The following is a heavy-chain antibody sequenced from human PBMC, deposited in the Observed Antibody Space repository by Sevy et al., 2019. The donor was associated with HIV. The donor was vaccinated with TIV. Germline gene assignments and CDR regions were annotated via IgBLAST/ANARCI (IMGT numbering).Heavy chain of an antibody. CDR3: ARARDGYNPYYFDY. D-gene: IGHD5-12*01. V-gene: IGHV4-59*13. CDR2: IYYSGST. Sequence: SETLSLTCTVSGGSISSYYWSWIRQPPGKGLEWIGYIYYSGSTTYNPSLKSRVTISVDTSKNQFSLKLSSVTAADTAVYYCARARDGYNPYYFDYWGQGTLVTVSS. CDR1: GGSISSYY. J-gene: IGHJ4*02.